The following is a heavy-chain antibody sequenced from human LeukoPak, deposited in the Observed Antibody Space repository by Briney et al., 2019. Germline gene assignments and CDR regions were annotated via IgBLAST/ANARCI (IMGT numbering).Heavy chain of an antibody. J-gene: IGHJ4*02. V-gene: IGHV5-51*01. Sequence: GDSLKISCRGSGYSFTKYWIGWVRQMPGKGLEWMGLIYPGDSDTRYSPSFQGQVTISADKSISTAYLQWSSLKASDTAMYYCARHMGSIAVAGTAFDYWGQGTLVTVSS. CDR1: GYSFTKYW. CDR3: ARHMGSIAVAGTAFDY. CDR2: IYPGDSDT. D-gene: IGHD6-19*01.